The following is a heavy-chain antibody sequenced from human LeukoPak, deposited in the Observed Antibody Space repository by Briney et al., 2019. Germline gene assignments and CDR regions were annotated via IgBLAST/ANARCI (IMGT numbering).Heavy chain of an antibody. J-gene: IGHJ3*02. CDR2: INHSGST. CDR1: GGSFSGYY. CDR3: ARDATFLARAFDI. V-gene: IGHV4-34*01. D-gene: IGHD2/OR15-2a*01. Sequence: SETLSLTCAVYGGSFSGYYWSWIRQPPGKGLEWLGEINHSGSTNYNPSLKSRVTISVDTSKNQFSLKLSSVTAADTAVYYCARDATFLARAFDIWGQRTLVTVSS.